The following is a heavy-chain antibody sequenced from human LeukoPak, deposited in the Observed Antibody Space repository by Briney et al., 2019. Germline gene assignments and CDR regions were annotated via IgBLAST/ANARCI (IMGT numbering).Heavy chain of an antibody. Sequence: SETLSLTRTVSGGSISSGGYYWSWIRQHPGKGLEWIGYIYYSGSTYYNPSLKSRVTISVDTSKNQFSLKLSSVTAADTAVYYCARFGPGGNSVRWFDPWGQGTLVTVSS. V-gene: IGHV4-31*03. CDR1: GGSISSGGYY. CDR2: IYYSGST. J-gene: IGHJ5*02. D-gene: IGHD4-23*01. CDR3: ARFGPGGNSVRWFDP.